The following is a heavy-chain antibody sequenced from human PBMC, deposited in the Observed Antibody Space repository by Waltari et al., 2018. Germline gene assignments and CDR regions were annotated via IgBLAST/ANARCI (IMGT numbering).Heavy chain of an antibody. CDR1: GGTFSSYA. CDR2: IIPIFGTA. J-gene: IGHJ3*02. Sequence: QVQLVQSGAEVKKPGSSVKVSCKASGGTFSSYAISWVRQAPGQGLEWMGGIIPIFGTANYAQKFQGRVTITADESTSTAYMELSSLRSEDTAVYYCAGDRGYYDSSGYPDAFDIWGQGTMVTVSS. CDR3: AGDRGYYDSSGYPDAFDI. D-gene: IGHD3-22*01. V-gene: IGHV1-69*01.